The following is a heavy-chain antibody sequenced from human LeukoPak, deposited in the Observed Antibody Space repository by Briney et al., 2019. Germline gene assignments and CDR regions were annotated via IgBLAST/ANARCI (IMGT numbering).Heavy chain of an antibody. D-gene: IGHD3-10*01. V-gene: IGHV4-34*01. CDR3: TLLWFGESY. CDR2: INHSGST. J-gene: IGHJ3*01. CDR1: GVSFSGYY. Sequence: PSETLSLTCAVYGVSFSGYYWSWIRQPPGKWLEWIGEINHSGSTNYNPSLKSRVTISVDTSKNQFSLKLSSVTAADTAVHYCTLLWFGESYWGQGTMVTVSS.